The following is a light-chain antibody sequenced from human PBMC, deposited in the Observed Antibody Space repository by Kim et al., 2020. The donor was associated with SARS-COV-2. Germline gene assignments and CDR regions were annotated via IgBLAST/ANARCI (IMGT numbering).Light chain of an antibody. J-gene: IGLJ2*01. CDR3: QSYDNSSLVV. CDR2: EDN. V-gene: IGLV6-57*04. Sequence: NFMLTQPHSVSESPGKTVTISCTRSSGSIASNYVQWYQQRPGSAPTPVIYEDNQRPSGVPDRFSGSIDSSSNSASLTISGLKTEDEADYYGQSYDNSSLVVFGGGTQLTVL. CDR1: SGSIASNY.